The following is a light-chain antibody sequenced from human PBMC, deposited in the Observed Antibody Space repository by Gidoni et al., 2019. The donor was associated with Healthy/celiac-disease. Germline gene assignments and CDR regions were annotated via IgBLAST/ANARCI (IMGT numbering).Light chain of an antibody. Sequence: AIRITQSPSSLSASTGDRVTITCRASQGISSYLAWYQQKPGKAPKLLIYAASTLQSGVPSRVSGSGSGTDLTLTISCLQSEDFATYYCQQYYSYPRTFGGGTKVEIK. CDR3: QQYYSYPRT. CDR2: AAS. V-gene: IGKV1-8*01. CDR1: QGISSY. J-gene: IGKJ4*01.